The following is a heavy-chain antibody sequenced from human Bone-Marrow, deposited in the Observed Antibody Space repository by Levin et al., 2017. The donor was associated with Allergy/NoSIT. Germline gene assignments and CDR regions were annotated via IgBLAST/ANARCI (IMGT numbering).Heavy chain of an antibody. Sequence: PSETLSLTCTVSGGSISSYYWTWIRQPAGKGLEWIGRILASGSTNYNPSLKSRVTMSVVTSKDQFSLKLSSVTAADPAVYYCARGGGGAFQFDPWGQGTLVTVSS. J-gene: IGHJ5*02. CDR2: ILASGST. CDR1: GGSISSYY. V-gene: IGHV4-4*07. CDR3: ARGGGGAFQFDP. D-gene: IGHD1-26*01.